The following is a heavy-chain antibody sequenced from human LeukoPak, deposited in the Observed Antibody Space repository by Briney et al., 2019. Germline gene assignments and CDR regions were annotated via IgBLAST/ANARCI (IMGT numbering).Heavy chain of an antibody. CDR3: ARGGYCSNVVCYTSRSLDY. Sequence: PGGSLRLSCVASGITFSDDYMNWIRQAPGKGLEWVSYISGSGSTKYYADSVRGRFTISRDNAKNSLYLQMNSLRAEDTAVYYCARGGYCSNVVCYTSRSLDYWGQGTLVTVSS. CDR1: GITFSDDY. CDR2: ISGSGSTK. J-gene: IGHJ4*02. D-gene: IGHD2-8*01. V-gene: IGHV3-11*01.